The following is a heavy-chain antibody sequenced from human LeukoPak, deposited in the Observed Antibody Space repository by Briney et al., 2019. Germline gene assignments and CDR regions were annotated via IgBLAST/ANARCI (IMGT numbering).Heavy chain of an antibody. CDR2: ISGSGGST. J-gene: IGHJ4*02. V-gene: IGHV3-23*01. Sequence: GGSLRLSCAASGFTFSSYAMSWVRQAPGKGLEWVSAISGSGGSTYYADSVKGRFTISRDNSKNTLYLQMNSLRAEDTAVYYCAKAPFTRDDYGDYQFDYWGQGTLVTVSS. CDR3: AKAPFTRDDYGDYQFDY. D-gene: IGHD4-17*01. CDR1: GFTFSSYA.